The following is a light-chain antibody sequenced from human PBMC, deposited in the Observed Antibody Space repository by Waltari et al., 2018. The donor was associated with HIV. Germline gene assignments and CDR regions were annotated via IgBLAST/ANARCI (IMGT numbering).Light chain of an antibody. J-gene: IGLJ1*01. CDR1: SLRSFF. V-gene: IGLV3-19*01. CDR3: HSRESNSDHYV. Sequence: SSELTQDPVVSVALGKPIKITCQGDSLRSFFANWYQVRPGQAPVLVVYGANRRPAGIPDRFSASNSRNTSSLSISDAQAVDEADYYCHSRESNSDHYVFGGGTRVIV. CDR2: GAN.